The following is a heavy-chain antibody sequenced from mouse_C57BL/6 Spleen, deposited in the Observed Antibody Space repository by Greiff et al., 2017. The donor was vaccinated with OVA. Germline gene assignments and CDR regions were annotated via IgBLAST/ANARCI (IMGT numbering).Heavy chain of an antibody. CDR2: INPSSGYT. J-gene: IGHJ4*01. D-gene: IGHD1-1*01. Sequence: VKLVESGAELARPGASVKMSCKASGYTFPSYTMHWVKQRPGQGLEWIGYINPSSGYTKYNQKFKDKATLTADKSSSTAYMQLSSLTSEDSAVYYCARSPYYGSSYYAMDYWGQGTSVTVSS. CDR1: GYTFPSYT. V-gene: IGHV1-4*01. CDR3: ARSPYYGSSYYAMDY.